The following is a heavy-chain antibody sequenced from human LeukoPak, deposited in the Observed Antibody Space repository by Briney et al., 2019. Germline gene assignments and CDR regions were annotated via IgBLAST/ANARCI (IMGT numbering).Heavy chain of an antibody. CDR1: GFTFSSYG. V-gene: IGHV3-23*01. CDR2: ISGSGGST. D-gene: IGHD2-2*01. J-gene: IGHJ4*02. CDR3: ARSARRVVPTDLAY. Sequence: GGTLRLSYAASGFTFSSYGMSWVRQAPGKGLEWVSAISGSGGSTYYADSVKGRFTISRDNSKNTLYLQMNSLRAEDTAVYYCARSARRVVPTDLAYWGQGTLVTVSS.